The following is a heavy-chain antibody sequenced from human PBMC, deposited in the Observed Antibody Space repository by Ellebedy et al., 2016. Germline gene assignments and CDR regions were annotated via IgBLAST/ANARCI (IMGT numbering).Heavy chain of an antibody. J-gene: IGHJ4*02. Sequence: SETLSLTCTVSGGSITSPGYYWGWIRQPPGKGLEWIGSVFYSGNTYYKSSLKSRVTISGDTSKTQFSLKLSSVTAADTAVYYCAGEGWRYYDSSGYFDYWGQGTLVTVSS. CDR3: AGEGWRYYDSSGYFDY. V-gene: IGHV4-39*01. D-gene: IGHD3-22*01. CDR1: GGSITSPGYY. CDR2: VFYSGNT.